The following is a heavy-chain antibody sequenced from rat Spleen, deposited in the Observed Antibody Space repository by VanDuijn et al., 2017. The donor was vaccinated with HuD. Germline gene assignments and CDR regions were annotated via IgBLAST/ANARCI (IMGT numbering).Heavy chain of an antibody. CDR2: ISYDGSST. D-gene: IGHD5-1*01. CDR3: ARQNWPYYFDY. V-gene: IGHV5-29*01. CDR1: GFTLSDHY. J-gene: IGHJ2*01. Sequence: EVQLVESDGGLVQPGRSLKLSCAASGFTLSDHYMAWVRQAPTKGLEWVATISYDGSSTYYRDSVKGRFTISRDNAKSTLYLQMDSLRSEDTATYYCARQNWPYYFDYWGQGVMVTVSS.